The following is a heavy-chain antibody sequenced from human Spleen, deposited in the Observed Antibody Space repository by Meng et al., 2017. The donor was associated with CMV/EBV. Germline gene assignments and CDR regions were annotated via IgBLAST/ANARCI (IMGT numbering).Heavy chain of an antibody. V-gene: IGHV3-30*03. CDR2: ISYDGSNK. D-gene: IGHD2-15*01. J-gene: IGHJ4*02. Sequence: GESLKISCAASGFTVSSNYMSWVRQAPGKGLEWVAVISYDGSNKNYADSVKGRFTISRDNSKNTLYLQMNSLRAEDTAVYYCARDDSDYFDYWGQGTLVTVSS. CDR3: ARDDSDYFDY. CDR1: GFTVSSNY.